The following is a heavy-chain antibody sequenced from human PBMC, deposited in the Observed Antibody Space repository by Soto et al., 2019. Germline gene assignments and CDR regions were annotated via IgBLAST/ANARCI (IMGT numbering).Heavy chain of an antibody. CDR3: ASAYYYDSSVYLYYFEY. Sequence: TLCLTYADSGVSISSGGYFLLCSRQPPGKGLEWIGYIYHGGSTYYKPSLKSRVTISVDRSKKQFSLKLSSVTAAETAVYYCASAYYYDSSVYLYYFEYWGQGTLVTVSS. J-gene: IGHJ4*02. CDR2: IYHGGST. D-gene: IGHD3-22*01. V-gene: IGHV4-30-2*01. CDR1: GVSISSGGYF.